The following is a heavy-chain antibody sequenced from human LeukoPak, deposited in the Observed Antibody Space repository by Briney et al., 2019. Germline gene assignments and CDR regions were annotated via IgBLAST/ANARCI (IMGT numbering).Heavy chain of an antibody. CDR2: ISYDGSNK. D-gene: IGHD6-19*01. CDR1: GFTFSRYW. CDR3: AKSSGWYYFDY. V-gene: IGHV3-30*18. Sequence: GGSLRLSCAASGFTFSRYWMNWVRQAPGKGLEWVAVISYDGSNKYYADSVKGRFTISRDNSKNTLYLQMNSLRAEDTAVYYCAKSSGWYYFDYWGQGTLVTVSS. J-gene: IGHJ4*02.